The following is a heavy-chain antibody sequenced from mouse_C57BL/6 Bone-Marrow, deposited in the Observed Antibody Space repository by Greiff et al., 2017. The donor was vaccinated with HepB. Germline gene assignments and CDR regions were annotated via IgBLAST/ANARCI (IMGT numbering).Heavy chain of an antibody. J-gene: IGHJ3*01. CDR2: INPSNGGT. D-gene: IGHD1-1*01. Sequence: VQLQQPGTELVKPGASVKLSCKASGYTFTSYWMHWVKQRPGQGLEWIGNINPSNGGTNYNEKFKSKATLTVDKSSSTAYMQLSSLTSEDSAVYYFARGIITTVVATPAWFAYWGQGTLVTVSA. CDR1: GYTFTSYW. V-gene: IGHV1-53*01. CDR3: ARGIITTVVATPAWFAY.